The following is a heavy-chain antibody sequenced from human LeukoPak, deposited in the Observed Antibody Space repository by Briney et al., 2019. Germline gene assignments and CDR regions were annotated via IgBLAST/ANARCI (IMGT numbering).Heavy chain of an antibody. D-gene: IGHD5-18*01. Sequence: GGSLRLSCAASGFTFSSYGMHWVRQAPGKGLEWVAFIRYDGSNKYYADSVKGRFTISRDNSKNTLYLQMNSLRAEDTAVYYCAKDQKRGYSYGYLFYYYYMDVWGKGTTVTISS. CDR2: IRYDGSNK. J-gene: IGHJ6*03. CDR3: AKDQKRGYSYGYLFYYYYMDV. CDR1: GFTFSSYG. V-gene: IGHV3-30*02.